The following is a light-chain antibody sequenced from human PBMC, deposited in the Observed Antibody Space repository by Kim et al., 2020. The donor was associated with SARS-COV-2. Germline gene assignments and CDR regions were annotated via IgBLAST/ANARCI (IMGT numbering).Light chain of an antibody. CDR1: QDILTW. CDR3: QQYNIYPWT. CDR2: DAS. V-gene: IGKV1-5*01. Sequence: ASVGDSVTITCRASQDILTWLAWYQQKPGKAPKVLISDASSLQTGVPSRLSGGGSGTEFTLTISSLQPGDFATYYCQQYNIYPWTFGQGTKVDIK. J-gene: IGKJ1*01.